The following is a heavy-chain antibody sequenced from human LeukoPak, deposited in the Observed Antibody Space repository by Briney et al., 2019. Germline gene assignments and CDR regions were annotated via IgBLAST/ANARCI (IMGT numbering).Heavy chain of an antibody. D-gene: IGHD1-26*01. V-gene: IGHV4-34*01. CDR2: INHSGST. J-gene: IGHJ4*02. CDR3: ARGRVGAY. CDR1: GGSFSGYY. Sequence: PSETLSLTCAVYGGSFSGYYWSWIRQPPGKGLEWIGEINHSGSTNYNPSLKSRVTISVDTSKNQFSLKLSSVTAADTAVYYCARGRVGAYWGQGTLVTVSS.